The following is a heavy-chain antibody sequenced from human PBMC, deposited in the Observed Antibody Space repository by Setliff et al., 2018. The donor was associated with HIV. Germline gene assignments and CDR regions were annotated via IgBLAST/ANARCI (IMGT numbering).Heavy chain of an antibody. Sequence: PGGSLRLSCAASGFTFSNYWLHWVRQAPEKGLVWVSRINPDGSNPTYADSVKGRFTISRDNAKKSLYLQMNSLIAEDTAVYYCAKDSGATMVCSDYWGQGTLVTVSS. CDR3: AKDSGATMVCSDY. J-gene: IGHJ4*02. CDR1: GFTFSNYW. V-gene: IGHV3-74*01. CDR2: INPDGSNP. D-gene: IGHD1-26*01.